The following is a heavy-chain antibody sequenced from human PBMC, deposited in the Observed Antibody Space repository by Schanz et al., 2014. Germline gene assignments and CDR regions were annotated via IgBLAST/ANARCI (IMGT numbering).Heavy chain of an antibody. J-gene: IGHJ3*01. CDR2: ISAYNGHT. CDR1: GYTFTSYG. Sequence: QGQLVQSGAEVKKPGASVKVSCKASGYTFTSYGITWVRQAPGQGLEWMGWISAYNGHTTYAQKFQGRVTRTTDTSTSTAYMELRGLRSDDTAVYYCARETTIITGGAFDVWGQGTMVTVSS. V-gene: IGHV1-18*01. D-gene: IGHD3-9*01. CDR3: ARETTIITGGAFDV.